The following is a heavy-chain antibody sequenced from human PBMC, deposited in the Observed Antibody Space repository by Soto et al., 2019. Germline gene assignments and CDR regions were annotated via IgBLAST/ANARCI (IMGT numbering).Heavy chain of an antibody. CDR1: GFTFSSYW. V-gene: IGHV3-7*01. CDR3: ARGRLPLFGGVIALHAFDI. CDR2: IKQDGSEK. J-gene: IGHJ3*02. Sequence: EVQLVESGGGLVQPGGSLRLSCAASGFTFSSYWMSWVRQAPGKGLEWVANIKQDGSEKYYVDSVKGRFTISRDNAKNPLYLQMNSLRAEDTAVYYCARGRLPLFGGVIALHAFDIWGQGTMGTVSS. D-gene: IGHD3-16*02.